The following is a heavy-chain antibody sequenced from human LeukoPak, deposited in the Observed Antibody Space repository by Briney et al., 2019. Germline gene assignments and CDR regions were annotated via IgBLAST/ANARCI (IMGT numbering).Heavy chain of an antibody. CDR2: ISYDGGNT. Sequence: GSLRLSCAASGFTFSSYAMHWVRQAPGKGVEWVAVISYDGGNTYYADSVKGRFTISRDNSKNTLYLQLNSLRAEDTAVYYCARDSTYYYGSGSSGPHYFDYWGQGTLVTVSS. CDR3: ARDSTYYYGSGSSGPHYFDY. CDR1: GFTFSSYA. V-gene: IGHV3-30*01. D-gene: IGHD3-10*01. J-gene: IGHJ4*02.